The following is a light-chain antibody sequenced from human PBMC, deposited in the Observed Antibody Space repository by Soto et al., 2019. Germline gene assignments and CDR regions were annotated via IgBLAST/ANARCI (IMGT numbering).Light chain of an antibody. CDR1: SSDVGGYNY. J-gene: IGLJ1*01. Sequence: QSALTQPASVSGSPGQSITISCTGTSSDVGGYNYVSWYQQHPGKAPKLMIYEVSNRPSGVSNRFSGSKSGNTASLTISGLQAEDEADYYCSSYTSSSTQVFGTGTKGTVL. CDR2: EVS. V-gene: IGLV2-14*01. CDR3: SSYTSSSTQV.